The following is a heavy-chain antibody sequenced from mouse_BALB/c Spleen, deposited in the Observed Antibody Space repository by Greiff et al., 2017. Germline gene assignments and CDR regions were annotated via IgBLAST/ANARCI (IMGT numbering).Heavy chain of an antibody. CDR1: GFTFSSYA. V-gene: IGHV5-9-4*01. CDR2: ISSGGSYT. D-gene: IGHD2-14*01. Sequence: EVNLVESGGGLVKPGGSLKLSCAASGFTFSSYAMSWVRQSPEKRLEWVAEISSGGSYTYYPDTVTGRFTISRDNAKNTLYLEMSSLRSEDTAMYYCARGTQYDGFAYWGQGTLVTVSA. CDR3: ARGTQYDGFAY. J-gene: IGHJ3*01.